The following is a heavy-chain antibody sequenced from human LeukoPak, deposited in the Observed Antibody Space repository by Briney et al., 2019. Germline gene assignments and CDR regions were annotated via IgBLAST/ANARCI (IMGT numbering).Heavy chain of an antibody. CDR1: NASFGPYY. D-gene: IGHD3-3*01. V-gene: IGHV4-34*01. CDR2: VNYRGDG. Sequence: SETLSLTCDVYNASFGPYYWSWLRQSPGKGLEYIGEVNYRGDGNYNPSLNSRASISIDTSKNQFSLKLSSVTAADTAVYYCARLSDFSGDHDYWGQGTLVTVSS. CDR3: ARLSDFSGDHDY. J-gene: IGHJ4*02.